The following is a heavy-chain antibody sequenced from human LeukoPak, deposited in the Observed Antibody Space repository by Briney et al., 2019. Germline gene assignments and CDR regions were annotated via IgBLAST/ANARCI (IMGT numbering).Heavy chain of an antibody. CDR2: ISYDGSNK. D-gene: IGHD3-10*01. J-gene: IGHJ4*02. Sequence: PGGSLRLSCAASGFTFSSYGMHWVRQAPGKGLEWVAVISYDGSNKYYADSVKGRFTISRDNSKNTLYLQMNSLRAEDTAVYYCASGSPIDYWGQGTLVTVSS. V-gene: IGHV3-30*03. CDR1: GFTFSSYG. CDR3: ASGSPIDY.